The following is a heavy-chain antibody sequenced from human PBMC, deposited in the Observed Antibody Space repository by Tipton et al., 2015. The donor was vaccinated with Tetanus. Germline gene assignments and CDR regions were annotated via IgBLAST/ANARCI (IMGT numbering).Heavy chain of an antibody. V-gene: IGHV4-31*03. CDR2: IYYSGST. CDR3: ARVSRRNFYFDY. J-gene: IGHJ4*02. Sequence: TLSLTCSVSGASISSGGYFWNWIRHRPGKGLEWLGYIYYSGSTFYNPSLKSRVTISVDTSNNQFSLRLSSVTAADTAVYFCARVSRRNFYFDYWGPGAQVTVSS. CDR1: GASISSGGYF. D-gene: IGHD2/OR15-2a*01.